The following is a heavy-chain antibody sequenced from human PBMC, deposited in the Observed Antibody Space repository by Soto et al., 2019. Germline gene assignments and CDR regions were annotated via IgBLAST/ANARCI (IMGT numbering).Heavy chain of an antibody. CDR1: GGSITSRGYY. CDR2: MYYSGTT. J-gene: IGHJ4*02. Sequence: QPQLQESGPGLVKPSETLSLTCTLSGGSITSRGYYWGWIRQSPGKGLEWIGSMYYSGTTYYKPSLESRVTISGDMSKNHFTLKLDSVTAADTGVYYCVRHIWDSSGYPFDYWGQGTPVTVSS. D-gene: IGHD3-22*01. CDR3: VRHIWDSSGYPFDY. V-gene: IGHV4-39*01.